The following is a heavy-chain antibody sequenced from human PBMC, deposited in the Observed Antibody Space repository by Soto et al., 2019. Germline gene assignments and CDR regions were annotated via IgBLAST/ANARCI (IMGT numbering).Heavy chain of an antibody. J-gene: IGHJ4*02. CDR2: IYYSGST. CDR1: GGCRSRYG. CDR3: ARAPLGNYGYPSSFDY. V-gene: IGHV4-59*01. D-gene: IGHD3-10*01. Sequence: SETLCLTCTGSGGCRSRYGWTWTRQPPGKGLEWIGYIYYSGSTNYNPSLKSRVTISVDTSKNQFSLKLSSVTAADTPAYYCARAPLGNYGYPSSFDYWGKGPLVTLSS.